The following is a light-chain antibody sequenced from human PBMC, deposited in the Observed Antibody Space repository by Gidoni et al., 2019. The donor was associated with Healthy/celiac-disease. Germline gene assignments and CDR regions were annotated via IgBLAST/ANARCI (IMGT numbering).Light chain of an antibody. J-gene: IGKJ2*04. CDR1: QSVLYSSNNKNY. V-gene: IGKV4-1*01. Sequence: DIVMTQSPAFLAVSLGERATINCKSSQSVLYSSNNKNYLAWYQQKPGQPPKLLIYWASTRESGVPDRFSGSGSGTDFTLTISSLQAEDVAVYYCQQYYSTPCSFGQGTKLEIK. CDR2: WAS. CDR3: QQYYSTPCS.